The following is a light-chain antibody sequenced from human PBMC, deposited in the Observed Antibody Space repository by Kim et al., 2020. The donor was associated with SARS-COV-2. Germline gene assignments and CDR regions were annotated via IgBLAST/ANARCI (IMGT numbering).Light chain of an antibody. CDR1: SSDVGSYNL. J-gene: IGLJ1*01. CDR3: CSYAGSTTSV. CDR2: EVT. V-gene: IGLV2-23*02. Sequence: GQSSTISCTGTSSDVGSYNLVSWYQQHPGKAPKLMIYEVTKRPSGVSNRFSGSKSGNTASLTISGLQAEDEADYYCCSYAGSTTSVFGTGTKVTVL.